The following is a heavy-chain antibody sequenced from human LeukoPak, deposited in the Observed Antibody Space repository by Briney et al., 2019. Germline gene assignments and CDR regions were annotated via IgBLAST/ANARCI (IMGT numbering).Heavy chain of an antibody. J-gene: IGHJ3*02. D-gene: IGHD1-26*01. CDR1: GGSISSYY. Sequence: PSETLSLTCTVSGGSISSYYWSWIRQPPGKGLEWIGYIYYSGSTNYNPSLKSRVTISVDTSKNQFSLKLSSVTAADTAVYYCAGDSGFDAFDIWGQGTMVTVSS. CDR2: IYYSGST. V-gene: IGHV4-59*13. CDR3: AGDSGFDAFDI.